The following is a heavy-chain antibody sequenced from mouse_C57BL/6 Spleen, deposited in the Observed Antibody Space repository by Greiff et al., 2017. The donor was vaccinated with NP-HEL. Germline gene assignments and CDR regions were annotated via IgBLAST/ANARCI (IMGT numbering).Heavy chain of an antibody. D-gene: IGHD4-1*01. CDR2: ISNGGGST. J-gene: IGHJ1*03. CDR1: GFTFSDYY. V-gene: IGHV5-12*01. CDR3: ARLTGYWYFDV. Sequence: EVQLVESGGGLVQPGGSLKLSCAASGFTFSDYYMYWVRQTPEKRLEWVAYISNGGGSTYYPDTVKGRFTISRDNAKNTLYLQMSRLKSEDTAMYYCARLTGYWYFDVWGTGTTVTVSS.